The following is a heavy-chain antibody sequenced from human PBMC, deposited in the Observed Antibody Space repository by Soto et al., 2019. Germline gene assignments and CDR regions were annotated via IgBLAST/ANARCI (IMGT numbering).Heavy chain of an antibody. CDR2: TYYMTKWFN. Sequence: QTLSLTCAISVDSVSSNSAAWNWVRQSPSRGVEWLGRTYYMTKWFNNDALSVKQRRSSNPERPKNQFSLQLNSVTPEDTAVYYCARGDQGFDYWGQGTLVTVSS. CDR1: VDSVSSNSAA. V-gene: IGHV6-1*01. D-gene: IGHD2-21*01. J-gene: IGHJ4*02. CDR3: ARGDQGFDY.